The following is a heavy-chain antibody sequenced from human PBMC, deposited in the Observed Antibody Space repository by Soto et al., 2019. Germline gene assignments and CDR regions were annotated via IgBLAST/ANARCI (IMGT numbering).Heavy chain of an antibody. V-gene: IGHV3-48*01. D-gene: IGHD3-16*01. CDR1: GFTFSSYS. CDR3: ARDYGSLNGGY. CDR2: ISSSSSTI. Sequence: GGSLRLSCAASGFTFSSYSMNWVRQAPGKGLEWVSYISSSSSTIYYADSVKGRFTISRDNAKNSLYLQMNSLRAEDTAVYYCARDYGSLNGGYWGQGTLVTVSS. J-gene: IGHJ4*02.